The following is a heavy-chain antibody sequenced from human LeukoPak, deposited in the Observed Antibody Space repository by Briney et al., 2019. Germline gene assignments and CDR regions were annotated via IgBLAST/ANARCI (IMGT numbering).Heavy chain of an antibody. CDR3: ARARTSRQELGHDAFDI. J-gene: IGHJ3*02. CDR2: ISAYNGYT. CDR1: GYTFTGYG. D-gene: IGHD6-13*01. Sequence: GASVKVSCKSSGYTFTGYGISWVRQAPGQGLEWMGWISAYNGYTNSAQKLQGRVTMTTDTSTTTAYMDLRSLRSDDTAVYYCARARTSRQELGHDAFDIWGQGTMVTVSS. V-gene: IGHV1-18*01.